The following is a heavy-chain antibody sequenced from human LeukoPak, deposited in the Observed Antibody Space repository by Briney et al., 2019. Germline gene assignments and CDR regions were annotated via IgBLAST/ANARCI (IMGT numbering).Heavy chain of an antibody. D-gene: IGHD3-10*01. V-gene: IGHV3-7*01. CDR2: IKEDGSVI. CDR3: ATGRWFGEFAGSAFED. J-gene: IGHJ4*02. CDR1: GFGFSNYW. Sequence: GGSLKLSCLGSGFGFSNYWMTWLRQAPGEGLEWVANIKEDGSVIYYADSVKGRFTISRDNAKNSVYLQMNSLRVEDTALYYCATGRWFGEFAGSAFEDWGQGTLVTVSS.